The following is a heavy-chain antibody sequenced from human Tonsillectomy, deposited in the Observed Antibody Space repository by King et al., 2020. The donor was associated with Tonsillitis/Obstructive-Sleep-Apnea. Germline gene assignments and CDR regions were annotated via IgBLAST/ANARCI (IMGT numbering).Heavy chain of an antibody. CDR3: ARDYSNYALYYYYYMDV. D-gene: IGHD4-11*01. Sequence: QLQESGPGLVRPSETLSLTCTLSGGSITNSNYYWGWIRQPPGKGLEWIGSIYYTGSTYYNPSLKSRVTISVDTSKNQFSLKLSSVTAADTAVYYCARDYSNYALYYYYYMDVWGTGPTVTAS. CDR1: GGSITNSNYY. V-gene: IGHV4-39*01. CDR2: IYYTGST. J-gene: IGHJ6*03.